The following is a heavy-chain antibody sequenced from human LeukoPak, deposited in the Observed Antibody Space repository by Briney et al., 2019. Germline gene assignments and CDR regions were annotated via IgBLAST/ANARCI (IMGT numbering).Heavy chain of an antibody. CDR2: IYPGGDI. CDR3: VRGPRYYDDSGFHYGVFDI. CDR1: EVTVTSNY. J-gene: IGHJ3*02. V-gene: IGHV3-53*01. D-gene: IGHD3-22*01. Sequence: QPGGSLRLSCAASEVTVTSNYMSWVRQASGKGLQWVSVIYPGGDIYYADSVKGRFIISRDNSKNTLSLQMNSLTADDTAVYYCVRGPRYYDDSGFHYGVFDIWGQGTVVTVSS.